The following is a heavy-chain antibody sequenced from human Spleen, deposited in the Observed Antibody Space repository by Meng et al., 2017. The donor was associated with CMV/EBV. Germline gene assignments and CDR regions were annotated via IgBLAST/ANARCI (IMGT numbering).Heavy chain of an antibody. V-gene: IGHV4-34*01. CDR3: ARETPGGEDDF. D-gene: IGHD2-21*01. Sequence: LTRAVYGGSCSEYYWRWIRQPPGKGLEWIGEIDYSGNTHYNPSLKSRVTMSIDMSKNQFSLTLKSVTAADTAMYYCARETPGGEDDFWGQGTLVTVSS. J-gene: IGHJ4*02. CDR1: GGSCSEYY. CDR2: IDYSGNT.